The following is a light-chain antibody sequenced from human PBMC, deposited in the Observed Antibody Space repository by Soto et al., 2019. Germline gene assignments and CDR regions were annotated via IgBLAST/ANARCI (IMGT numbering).Light chain of an antibody. V-gene: IGKV3-15*01. Sequence: EIVMTQSPATLYVSPGESATLSCRASQSVSSNLAWYQQKPGQAPRLLIYGASTRATGIPARFSGRGSATEFTLTISSLQSADCAVYYCQQCNDWPHTFGQGTKLEI. CDR2: GAS. CDR3: QQCNDWPHT. J-gene: IGKJ2*01. CDR1: QSVSSN.